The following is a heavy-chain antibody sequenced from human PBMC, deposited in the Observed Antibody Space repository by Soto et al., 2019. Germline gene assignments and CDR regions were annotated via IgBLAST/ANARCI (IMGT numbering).Heavy chain of an antibody. CDR1: GDSVSSNSAA. V-gene: IGHV6-1*01. CDR2: TYYRSKWYN. J-gene: IGHJ6*02. CDR3: ARGRSGAAAGTFYYYGMDV. Sequence: PSQTLSLTCAISGDSVSSNSAAWNWIRQSPSGGLEWLGRTYYRSKWYNDYAVSVKSRITINPDTSKNQFSLQLSSVTPEDTAVYYCARGRSGAAAGTFYYYGMDVWGQGTTVTVSS. D-gene: IGHD6-13*01.